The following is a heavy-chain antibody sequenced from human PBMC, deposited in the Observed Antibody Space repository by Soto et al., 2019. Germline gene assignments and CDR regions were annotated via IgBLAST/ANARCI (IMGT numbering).Heavy chain of an antibody. CDR1: GCSISSGSSD. J-gene: IGHJ5*02. CDR2: IYYTGRT. CDR3: ARATTVVNGCFDP. Sequence: QVQLQESGPGLVKPSQTLSLTCSVSGCSISSGSSDLRWIRQQPGKGLEWIAYIYYTGRTYYNPSLSSRLSISIDTCKSQFSLNMTSVTVADTAVYYCARATTVVNGCFDPWGQGALVPVSS. D-gene: IGHD4-17*01. V-gene: IGHV4-31*03.